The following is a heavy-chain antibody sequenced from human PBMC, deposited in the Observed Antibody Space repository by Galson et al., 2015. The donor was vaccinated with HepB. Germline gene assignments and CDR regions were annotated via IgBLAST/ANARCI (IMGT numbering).Heavy chain of an antibody. CDR2: INPSGGST. J-gene: IGHJ4*02. CDR3: ARGVGAVAAYYYFDY. V-gene: IGHV1-46*03. CDR1: GYTFTSYY. Sequence: SVKVSCKASGYTFTSYYMHWVRQAPGQGLEWMGIINPSGGSTSYAQKFQGRVTMTRDTSTSTVYMELSSLRSEDTAVYYCARGVGAVAAYYYFDYWDQGTLVTVSS. D-gene: IGHD6-19*01.